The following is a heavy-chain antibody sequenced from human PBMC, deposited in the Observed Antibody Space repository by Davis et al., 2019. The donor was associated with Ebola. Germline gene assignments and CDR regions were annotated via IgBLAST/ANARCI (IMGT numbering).Heavy chain of an antibody. D-gene: IGHD3-16*01. Sequence: SETLSLTCTVSGGSISSSSYYWGWIRQPPGKGLEWIGEINHSGSTNYNPSLKSRVTISVDTSKNQFSLKLSSVTAADTAVYYCARGPSLRNFDYWGQGTLVTVSS. CDR1: GGSISSSSYY. J-gene: IGHJ4*02. V-gene: IGHV4-39*07. CDR2: INHSGST. CDR3: ARGPSLRNFDY.